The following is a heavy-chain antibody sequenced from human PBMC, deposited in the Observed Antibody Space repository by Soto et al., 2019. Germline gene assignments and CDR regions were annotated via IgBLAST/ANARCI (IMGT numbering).Heavy chain of an antibody. CDR1: GGSISSSNW. D-gene: IGHD3-22*01. J-gene: IGHJ6*02. CDR2: IYHSGST. Sequence: PSETLSLTCAVSGGSISSSNWWSWVRQPPGKGLEWIGEIYHSGSTNYNPSLKSRVTISVDKSKNQFSLKLSSVTAADTAVYYCARVIRSYYDSPDGMDVWGQGTTVTVSS. V-gene: IGHV4-4*02. CDR3: ARVIRSYYDSPDGMDV.